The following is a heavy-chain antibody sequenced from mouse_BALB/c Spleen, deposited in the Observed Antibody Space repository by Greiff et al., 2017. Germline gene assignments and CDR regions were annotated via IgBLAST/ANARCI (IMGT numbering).Heavy chain of an antibody. Sequence: EVKVEESGGGLVQPGGSLKLSCAASGFTFSSYAMSWVRQTPEKRLEWVASISSGGSTYYPDSVKGRFTISRDNARNILYLQMSSLRSEDTAMYYCARGHYDYDWYFDVWGAGTTVTVSS. CDR3: ARGHYDYDWYFDV. CDR2: ISSGGST. V-gene: IGHV5-6-5*01. J-gene: IGHJ1*01. CDR1: GFTFSSYA. D-gene: IGHD2-4*01.